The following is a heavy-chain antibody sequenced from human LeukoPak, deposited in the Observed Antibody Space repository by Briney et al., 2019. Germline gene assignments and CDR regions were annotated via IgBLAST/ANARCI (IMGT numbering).Heavy chain of an antibody. D-gene: IGHD3-22*01. CDR1: GGSISSSSYY. Sequence: SETLSLTCTVSGGSISSSSYYWGWIRQPPGKGLEWIGSIYYSGSTYYNPSLKSRVTISVDTSKNQFSLKLSSVTAADTAVYYCARLMAVIPYFDYWGQGTLVTVSS. CDR2: IYYSGST. CDR3: ARLMAVIPYFDY. V-gene: IGHV4-39*01. J-gene: IGHJ4*02.